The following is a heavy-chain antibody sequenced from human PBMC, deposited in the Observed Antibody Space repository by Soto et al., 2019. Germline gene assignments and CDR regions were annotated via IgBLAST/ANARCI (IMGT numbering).Heavy chain of an antibody. V-gene: IGHV3-23*01. CDR2: ISGSGGST. CDR1: GFTFSSYA. D-gene: IGHD6-6*01. CDR3: AKARSIAANVRIYYYYYGMDV. J-gene: IGHJ6*02. Sequence: EVQLLESGGGLVQPGGSLRLSCAASGFTFSSYAMSWVRQAPGKGLEWVSAISGSGGSTYYADSVKGRFTISRDNSKNTLYLQMNSLRAEDTAVYYCAKARSIAANVRIYYYYYGMDVWGQGTTVTVSS.